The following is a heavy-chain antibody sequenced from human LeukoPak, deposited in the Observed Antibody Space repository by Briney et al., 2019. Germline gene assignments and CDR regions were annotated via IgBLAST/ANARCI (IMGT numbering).Heavy chain of an antibody. CDR1: GYTFTGYY. J-gene: IGHJ4*02. CDR3: AREANSYDSSGYPITGY. Sequence: ASVKVSCKASGYTFTGYYMHWVRQAPGQGLEWMGRINPNSGGTNYAQKFQGRVTMTRDTSISTAYMELNRLRTEDKAVYYCAREANSYDSSGYPITGYWGPGTLVTVSS. CDR2: INPNSGGT. V-gene: IGHV1-2*06. D-gene: IGHD3-22*01.